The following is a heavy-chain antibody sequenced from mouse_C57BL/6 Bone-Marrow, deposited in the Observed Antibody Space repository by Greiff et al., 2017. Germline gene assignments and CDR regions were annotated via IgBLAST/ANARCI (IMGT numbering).Heavy chain of an antibody. CDR3: AHYYYGSSLAY. Sequence: VQLQQSGPELVKPGASVKISCKASGYTFTDYYMNWVKQSHGKSLEWIGDINPNNGGTSYNQKFKGKATLTVDKSSSTAYMELRSLTSEDSAVYYCAHYYYGSSLAYWGQGTLVTVSA. D-gene: IGHD1-1*01. CDR2: INPNNGGT. CDR1: GYTFTDYY. J-gene: IGHJ3*01. V-gene: IGHV1-26*01.